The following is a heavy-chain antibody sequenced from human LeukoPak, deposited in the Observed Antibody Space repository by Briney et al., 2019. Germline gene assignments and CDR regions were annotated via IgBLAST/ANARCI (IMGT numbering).Heavy chain of an antibody. Sequence: SETLSLTCTVSGGSIRSYYATWIRQPPGKGLEYIGCIYYSGSTNYNPSLKSRVTISVDTSKSQFSLRLTSVTAADTAVYYCARGKDYNRSSPDHWGRGTLVTVSS. J-gene: IGHJ5*02. CDR1: GGSIRSYY. V-gene: IGHV4-59*01. CDR3: ARGKDYNRSSPDH. CDR2: IYYSGST. D-gene: IGHD6-6*01.